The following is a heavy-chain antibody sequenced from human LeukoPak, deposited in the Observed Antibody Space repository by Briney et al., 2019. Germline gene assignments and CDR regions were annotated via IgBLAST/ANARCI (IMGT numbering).Heavy chain of an antibody. CDR1: GYTFTGYY. V-gene: IGHV1-2*02. CDR3: AREYSSSSGRLYDY. J-gene: IGHJ4*02. D-gene: IGHD6-6*01. CDR2: IAPNSGGT. Sequence: GASVKVSCKASGYTFTGYYMHWVRQAPGQGLEWMGWIAPNSGGTNYAQKFQGRVTMTRDTSISTAYMEVSRLRSDDTAVYYCAREYSSSSGRLYDYWGQGTLVTVSS.